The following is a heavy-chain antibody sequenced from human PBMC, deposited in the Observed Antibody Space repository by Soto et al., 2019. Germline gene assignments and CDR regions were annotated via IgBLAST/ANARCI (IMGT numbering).Heavy chain of an antibody. Sequence: ASVKVSCKASGYTFTSYDINWLRQATGQGLERMGWMNPNSGNTGYAQKIQGRVTMTRNTSISTAYIELSSLISDDIAVYYCARVRPLTVTKVGLSYYFIVVGG. V-gene: IGHV1-8*01. J-gene: IGHJ6*03. CDR2: MNPNSGNT. D-gene: IGHD4-17*01. CDR3: ARVRPLTVTKVGLSYYFIVV. CDR1: GYTFTSYD.